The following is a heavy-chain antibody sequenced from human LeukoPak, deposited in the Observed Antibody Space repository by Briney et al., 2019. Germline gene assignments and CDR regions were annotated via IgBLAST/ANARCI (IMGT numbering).Heavy chain of an antibody. V-gene: IGHV3-7*01. Sequence: GGSLRLSCAASGFTFSSYWMSWVRQAPGKGLEWVANIKQDGSEKYYVDSVKGRFTISRDNAKNSLYLQMNSLRAEDTAVYYCARWASRNGIYYFDYWGQGTLVTVSS. CDR2: IKQDGSEK. D-gene: IGHD1-1*01. J-gene: IGHJ4*02. CDR1: GFTFSSYW. CDR3: ARWASRNGIYYFDY.